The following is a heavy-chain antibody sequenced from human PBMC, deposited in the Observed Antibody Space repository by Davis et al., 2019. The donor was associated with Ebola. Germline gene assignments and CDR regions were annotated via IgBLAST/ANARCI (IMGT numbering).Heavy chain of an antibody. V-gene: IGHV3-21*01. CDR2: ISSSSSYI. CDR1: GFTFSSYS. CDR3: ARDLGDPYDSSGYYYVYYGMDV. D-gene: IGHD3-22*01. Sequence: GESLKISCAASGFTFSSYSMNWVCQAPGKGLEWFSSISSSSSYIYYADSVKGRFTISRDNAKNSLYLQMNSLRAEDTAVYYCARDLGDPYDSSGYYYVYYGMDVWGKGTTVTVSS. J-gene: IGHJ6*04.